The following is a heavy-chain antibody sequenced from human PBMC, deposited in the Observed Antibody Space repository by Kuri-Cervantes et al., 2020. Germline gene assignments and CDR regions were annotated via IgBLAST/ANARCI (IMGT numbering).Heavy chain of an antibody. J-gene: IGHJ4*02. V-gene: IGHV3-9*01. Sequence: SLKISCAASGFTFDDYAMHWVRQAPGKGLEWVSGISWNSGSIGYADSVKGRFTISRDNPKNTLYLQMNSLRAEDTAVYYCAKNQRITMIVVVTYDFDYWGQGTLVTVSS. D-gene: IGHD3-22*01. CDR2: ISWNSGSI. CDR1: GFTFDDYA. CDR3: AKNQRITMIVVVTYDFDY.